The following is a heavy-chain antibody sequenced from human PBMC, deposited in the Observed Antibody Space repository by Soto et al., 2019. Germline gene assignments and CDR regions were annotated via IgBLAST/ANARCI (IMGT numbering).Heavy chain of an antibody. CDR1: GFTFSSYG. J-gene: IGHJ4*02. D-gene: IGHD4-17*01. CDR2: ISYDGSNK. CDR3: AKIAYGGNSFDY. V-gene: IGHV3-30*18. Sequence: GGSLRLSCAASGFTFSSYGMHWVRQAPGKGLEWVAVISYDGSNKYYADSVKGRFTISRDNSKNTLYLQMNSLRAEDTAVYYCAKIAYGGNSFDYWGQGTLVTVSS.